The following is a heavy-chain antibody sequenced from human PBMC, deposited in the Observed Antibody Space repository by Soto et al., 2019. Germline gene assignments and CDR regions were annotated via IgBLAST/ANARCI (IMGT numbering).Heavy chain of an antibody. V-gene: IGHV5-10-1*01. CDR2: IDPSDSYT. CDR3: ARPTVGYGMDV. D-gene: IGHD4-17*01. CDR1: GYSFTSYW. Sequence: GEALKISCRGSGYSFTSYWISWVRQMPGKGLEWVGRIDPSDSYTNYSPSFQGHVTISADKSISTAYLQWSSLKASDTPMYYCARPTVGYGMDVWGQGTTVTVSS. J-gene: IGHJ6*02.